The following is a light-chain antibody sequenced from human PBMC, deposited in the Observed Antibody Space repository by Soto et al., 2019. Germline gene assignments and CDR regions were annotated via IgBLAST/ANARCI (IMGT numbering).Light chain of an antibody. Sequence: PSFLSASVXXXXXITXXXXXXISSYLAWYQQKPGKAPKLLIYATSTLQSGVPSRFSGSGSGTEFTLTISSLQPEDFATYYCQQLNSYLTFGGGTKVEIK. CDR3: QQLNSYLT. CDR2: ATS. J-gene: IGKJ4*01. V-gene: IGKV1-9*01. CDR1: XXISSY.